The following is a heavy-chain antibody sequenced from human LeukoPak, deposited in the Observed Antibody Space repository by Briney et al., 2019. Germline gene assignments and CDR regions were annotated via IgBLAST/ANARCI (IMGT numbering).Heavy chain of an antibody. V-gene: IGHV1-69*05. CDR3: ARAGASDVVVSPAAPTWSWFDP. J-gene: IGHJ5*02. CDR1: GGTFSSYA. Sequence: ASVKVSCKASGGTFSSYAISWVRQAPGQGLEWMGGIIPMFGTANYAQEFQGRVTIITDESTSTAYMELSSLRSEDTAVYYCARAGASDVVVSPAAPTWSWFDPWGQGTLVTVSS. D-gene: IGHD2-2*01. CDR2: IIPMFGTA.